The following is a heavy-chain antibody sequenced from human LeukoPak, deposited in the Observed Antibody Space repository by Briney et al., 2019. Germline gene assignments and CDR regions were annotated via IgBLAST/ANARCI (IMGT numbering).Heavy chain of an antibody. CDR3: ASTYDSSGFSPFDY. CDR2: ISAYNGNT. V-gene: IGHV1-18*01. D-gene: IGHD3-22*01. CDR1: GYTFTSYG. J-gene: IGHJ4*02. Sequence: ASVKVSCKASGYTFTSYGISWVRQAPGQGLEWMGWISAYNGNTNYAQKLQGRVTMTTDTSTSTAYMELRSLRSDDTAVYYCASTYDSSGFSPFDYWGQGTLVTASS.